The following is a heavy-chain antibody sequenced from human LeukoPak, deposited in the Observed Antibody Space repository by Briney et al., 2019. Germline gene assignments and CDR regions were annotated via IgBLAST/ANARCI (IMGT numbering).Heavy chain of an antibody. CDR1: GFILSRYS. CDR3: ARGALWFGDLTHFDY. J-gene: IGHJ4*02. Sequence: GGSLRLSCAASGFILSRYSMHWVRQAPGKGLEWAALISSDGNNKYYADSVKGRFTISRDNSKNTLYLQMNSLRAEDTAVYFCARGALWFGDLTHFDYWGQGTLVTVSS. V-gene: IGHV3-30-3*01. CDR2: ISSDGNNK. D-gene: IGHD3-10*01.